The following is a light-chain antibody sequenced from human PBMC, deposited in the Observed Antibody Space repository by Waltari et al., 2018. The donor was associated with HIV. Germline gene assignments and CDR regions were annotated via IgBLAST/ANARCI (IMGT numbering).Light chain of an antibody. V-gene: IGKV3-15*01. Sequence: EIVMTQSPATLSVSPGETVTLSCRASQSISSDLAWYQQKPGQPPGLLIYDASTRANDIPARFSGSGSGTDFTLTISSLQSEDFATYYCQQSYSIPFTFGPGTKVDIK. CDR1: QSISSD. J-gene: IGKJ3*01. CDR2: DAS. CDR3: QQSYSIPFT.